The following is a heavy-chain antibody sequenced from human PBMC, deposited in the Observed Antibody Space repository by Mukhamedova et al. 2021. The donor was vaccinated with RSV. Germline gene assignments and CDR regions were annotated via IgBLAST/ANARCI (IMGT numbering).Heavy chain of an antibody. Sequence: VRQAPGQGLEWVSYITPSGRTTYYADSVKGRFTISRVNAKNSLYLQMSGLRVEDTAVYYCTRDRSDSSSRTPFDYWGQGILVTVS. CDR3: TRDRSDSSSRTPFDY. J-gene: IGHJ4*02. D-gene: IGHD2-21*01. CDR2: ITPSGRTT. V-gene: IGHV3-48*03.